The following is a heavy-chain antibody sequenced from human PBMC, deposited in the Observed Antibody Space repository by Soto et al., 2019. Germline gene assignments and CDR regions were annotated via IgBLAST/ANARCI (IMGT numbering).Heavy chain of an antibody. J-gene: IGHJ4*02. Sequence: SVKVSCKASGYTFTSYGISWVRQAPGQGLEWMGRIIPIFGKANYAQKVQGRVTITADESTSTAYMELSSLRSEDTAVYYCARESRYCSGGSCYFLPGIDYWGQGTLVTVSS. CDR2: IIPIFGKA. CDR1: GYTFTSYG. CDR3: ARESRYCSGGSCYFLPGIDY. D-gene: IGHD2-15*01. V-gene: IGHV1-69*13.